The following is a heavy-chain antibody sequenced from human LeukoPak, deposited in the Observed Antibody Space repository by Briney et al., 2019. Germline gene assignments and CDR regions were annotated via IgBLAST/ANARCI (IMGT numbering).Heavy chain of an antibody. Sequence: ASVKVSCKAYGYTFTGYAMHWVRQAPGQGLEWVGRIDPNSGGTNYAQDFQGRVTITRDTSINTAYMELSRLRSDDTAMYYCARDLDGSGSYYTDYWGQGTLVTASS. V-gene: IGHV1-2*06. J-gene: IGHJ4*02. D-gene: IGHD3-10*01. CDR3: ARDLDGSGSYYTDY. CDR1: GYTFTGYA. CDR2: IDPNSGGT.